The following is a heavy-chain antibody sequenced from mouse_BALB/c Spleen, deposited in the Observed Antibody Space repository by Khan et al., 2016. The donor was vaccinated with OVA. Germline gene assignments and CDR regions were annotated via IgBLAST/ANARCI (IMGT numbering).Heavy chain of an antibody. CDR1: GFSLTSYG. Sequence: QVQLKESGPGLVAPSQSLSLTCTVSGFSLTSYGVHWVRQPPGKGLEWLGVIWAGGSTNYNSALMSSLSISKDNSKSQVFLKMNSLQTADTDMYYCARLEDIWGQGTTVTVSS. CDR2: IWAGGST. CDR3: ARLEDI. V-gene: IGHV2-9*02. D-gene: IGHD1-3*01. J-gene: IGHJ2*01.